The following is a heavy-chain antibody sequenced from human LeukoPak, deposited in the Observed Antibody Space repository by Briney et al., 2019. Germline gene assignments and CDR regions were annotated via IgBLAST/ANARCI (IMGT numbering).Heavy chain of an antibody. V-gene: IGHV3-30*02. J-gene: IGHJ4*02. CDR2: IRYDGSNK. CDR3: AKGRYCSSNSCYTPNDY. D-gene: IGHD2-2*02. CDR1: GFTFSSYG. Sequence: GGSLRLSCAASGFTFSSYGMHWVRQAPGKGLEWVAFIRYDGSNKYYADSVKGRFTISRDNSKNTLYLQMNSLRAEDTAVYYCAKGRYCSSNSCYTPNDYWGQGTLVTVSS.